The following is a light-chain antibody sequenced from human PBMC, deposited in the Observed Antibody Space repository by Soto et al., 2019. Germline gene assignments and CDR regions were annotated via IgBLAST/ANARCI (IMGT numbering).Light chain of an antibody. V-gene: IGKV1-9*01. CDR3: QQLNSYPYT. CDR1: QGISSL. CDR2: GVS. J-gene: IGKJ2*01. Sequence: DIQLTQSPPFLSASVEDRVTLTCRASQGISSLLAWYQQKPGKAPKLLIYGVSTLQSGVPSRFSGSGSGTDFSLTIINLQPEDFATYHCQQLNSYPYTFGQGTKVEIK.